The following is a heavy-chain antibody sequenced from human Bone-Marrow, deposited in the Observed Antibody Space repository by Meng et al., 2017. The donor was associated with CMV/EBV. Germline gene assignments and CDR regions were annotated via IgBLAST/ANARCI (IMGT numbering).Heavy chain of an antibody. Sequence: GSLRLSCTVSGGSISSYYWSWIRQPPGKGLEWIGYIYYSGSTYYNPSLKSRVTISVDTSKNQFSLKLSSVTAADTAVYYCARDGLGGAPDYWGQGTLVTVSS. CDR3: ARDGLGGAPDY. D-gene: IGHD3-16*01. CDR2: IYYSGST. J-gene: IGHJ4*02. CDR1: GGSISSYY. V-gene: IGHV4-59*01.